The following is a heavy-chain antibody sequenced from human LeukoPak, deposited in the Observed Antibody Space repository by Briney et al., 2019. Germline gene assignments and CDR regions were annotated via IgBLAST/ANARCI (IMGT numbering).Heavy chain of an antibody. J-gene: IGHJ5*02. CDR3: ARGDYYDSSGYYYSNWFDP. V-gene: IGHV1-69*02. D-gene: IGHD3-22*01. CDR2: IIPILGIA. CDR1: GGTFSSYT. Sequence: SVKVSCKASGGTFSSYTISWVRQAPGQGLEWMERIIPILGIANYAQKFQGRVTITADKSTSTAYMELSSLRSEDTAVYYCARGDYYDSSGYYYSNWFDPWGQGTLVTVSS.